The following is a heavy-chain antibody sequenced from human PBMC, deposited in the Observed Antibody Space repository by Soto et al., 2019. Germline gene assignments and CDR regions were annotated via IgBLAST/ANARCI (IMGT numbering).Heavy chain of an antibody. CDR2: ISGSGGST. CDR1: GFTFSSYA. J-gene: IGHJ6*02. V-gene: IGHV3-23*01. D-gene: IGHD3-10*01. Sequence: PGGSLRLSCAASGFTFSSYAMSWVRQAPGKGLEWVSAISGSGGSTYYADSVKGRFTISRDNSKNTLYLQMNSLRAEDTAVYYCANTAVRGVAYYYYGMDVGGQGTTVTVSS. CDR3: ANTAVRGVAYYYYGMDV.